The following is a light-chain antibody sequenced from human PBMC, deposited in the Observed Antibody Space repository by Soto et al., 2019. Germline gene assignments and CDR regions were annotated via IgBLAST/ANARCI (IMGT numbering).Light chain of an antibody. CDR2: GAS. J-gene: IGKJ4*01. Sequence: EIVLTQSPGTLSLSPGERATLSCRASQSVSSSYLSWYQQKPGQAPRLLIYGASSRTTGIPDRFSGSGSGTDIILIISRLEPEDFAVFNCQQYGGTPRLTFGGGTKVEI. CDR1: QSVSSSY. CDR3: QQYGGTPRLT. V-gene: IGKV3-20*01.